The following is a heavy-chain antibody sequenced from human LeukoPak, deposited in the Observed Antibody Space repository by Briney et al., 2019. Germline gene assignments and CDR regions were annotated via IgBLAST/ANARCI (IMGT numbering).Heavy chain of an antibody. CDR2: ISWNSGSI. CDR1: GFTFDDYA. CDR3: AKAFQRLGEFDAFDI. D-gene: IGHD3-16*01. V-gene: IGHV3-9*01. Sequence: GGSLRLSCAASGFTFDDYAMHWVRQAPGKGLEWVSGISWNSGSIGYADSVKGRFTISRDNAKNSLYLQMNSLRAEDPALYYCAKAFQRLGEFDAFDIWGQGTMVTVSS. J-gene: IGHJ3*02.